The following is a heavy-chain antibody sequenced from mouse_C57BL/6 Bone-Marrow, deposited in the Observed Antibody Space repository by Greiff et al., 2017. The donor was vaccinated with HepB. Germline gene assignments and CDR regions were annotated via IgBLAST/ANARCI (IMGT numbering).Heavy chain of an antibody. CDR3: ASVWDEESYWYFDV. CDR1: GYTFTDYY. J-gene: IGHJ1*03. D-gene: IGHD4-1*01. CDR2: IYPGSGNT. Sequence: QVHVKQSGAELVRPGASVKLSCKASGYTFTDYYINWVKQRPGQGLEWIARIYPGSGNTYYNEKFKGKATLTAEKSSSTAYMQLSSLTSEDSAVYFCASVWDEESYWYFDVWGTGTTVTVSS. V-gene: IGHV1-76*01.